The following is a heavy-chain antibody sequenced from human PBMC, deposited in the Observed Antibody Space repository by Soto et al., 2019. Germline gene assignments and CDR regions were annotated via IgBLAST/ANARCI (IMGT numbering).Heavy chain of an antibody. CDR1: GFIFSNYA. CDR3: ARAVMITFGGVIDNDAFDI. Sequence: PGGPLRLSCAASGFIFSNYAMNWVRQAPGKGLEWVSIISGSSGSTYYADSVKGRFTISRDNSKNTLYLQMNSLRAEDTAVYYCARAVMITFGGVIDNDAFDIWGQGTMVTVSS. J-gene: IGHJ3*02. V-gene: IGHV3-23*01. CDR2: ISGSSGST. D-gene: IGHD3-16*02.